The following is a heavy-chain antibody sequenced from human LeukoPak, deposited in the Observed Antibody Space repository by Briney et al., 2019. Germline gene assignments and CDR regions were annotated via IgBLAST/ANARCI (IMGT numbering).Heavy chain of an antibody. V-gene: IGHV3-74*01. Sequence: PGGSLRLSCAASVFTFISYWMQWVRQAPGKGLVWVSRIDSGGSSTSYADSVKGRFTISRDNAKNTLYLQMNSLRAEDTAVYYCARDKSGGSVTTSFDYWGQGTLVTVSS. J-gene: IGHJ4*02. CDR3: ARDKSGGSVTTSFDY. CDR2: IDSGGSST. D-gene: IGHD4-17*01. CDR1: VFTFISYW.